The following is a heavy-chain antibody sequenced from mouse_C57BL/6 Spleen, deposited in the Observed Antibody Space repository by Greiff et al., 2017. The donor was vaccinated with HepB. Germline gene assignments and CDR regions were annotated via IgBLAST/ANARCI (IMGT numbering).Heavy chain of an antibody. J-gene: IGHJ1*03. CDR2: IRSKSNTYAT. CDR1: GFSFNTYA. Sequence: EVHLVESGGGLVQPKGSLKLSCAASGFSFNTYAMNWVRQAPGKGLEWVARIRSKSNTYATDYADSAKDRFNNSRDDSESMLYLQMNNLKTEDTAMYYCLADGYYRYFDVWGTGTTVTVSS. V-gene: IGHV10-1*01. CDR3: LADGYYRYFDV. D-gene: IGHD2-3*01.